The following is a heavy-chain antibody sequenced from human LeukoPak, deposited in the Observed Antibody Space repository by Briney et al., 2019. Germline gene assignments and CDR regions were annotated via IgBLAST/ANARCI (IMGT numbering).Heavy chain of an antibody. CDR2: IYCCDSDT. V-gene: IGHV5-51*01. CDR1: GYSFTSYW. Sequence: GEALKISCKGSGYSFTSYWIGWVRQMPGKGLEWMGIIYCCDSDTRYSPSFQGQVTISADKSISTAYLQWSSLKASDTAMYYCARLHCSSTSCYREDYYGMTSGAKGPRSPSP. J-gene: IGHJ6*02. CDR3: ARLHCSSTSCYREDYYGMTS. D-gene: IGHD2-2*01.